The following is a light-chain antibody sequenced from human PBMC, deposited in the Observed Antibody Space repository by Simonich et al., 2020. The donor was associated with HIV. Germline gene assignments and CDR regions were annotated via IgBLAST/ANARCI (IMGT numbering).Light chain of an antibody. Sequence: DIVMTPSPDSLAVSLGARATITCKSSQSVLYSSNHKNYLSWYQQKPGQPPKRLIYWASTRESGFPDRFSGSGSETDFTLTISSLQAEDVAVYYCQQYFRTPLAFGQGTKLEIK. CDR3: QQYFRTPLA. CDR1: QSVLYSSNHKNY. V-gene: IGKV4-1*01. J-gene: IGKJ2*01. CDR2: WAS.